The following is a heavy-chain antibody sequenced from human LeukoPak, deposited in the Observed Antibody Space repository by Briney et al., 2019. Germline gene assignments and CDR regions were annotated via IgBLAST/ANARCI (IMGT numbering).Heavy chain of an antibody. V-gene: IGHV4-59*08. Sequence: SETLSLTCTVSGGSISSYYWSWIRQPPGKGLEWIGYIYCSGSTNYNPSLKSRVTISVDTSTNQCSLKLSSVTAADTAVYYCARHFHGGSTSGLPQTASLYYYYYGLDVWGQGTTVTVSS. D-gene: IGHD2-2*01. J-gene: IGHJ6*02. CDR1: GGSISSYY. CDR2: IYCSGST. CDR3: ARHFHGGSTSGLPQTASLYYYYYGLDV.